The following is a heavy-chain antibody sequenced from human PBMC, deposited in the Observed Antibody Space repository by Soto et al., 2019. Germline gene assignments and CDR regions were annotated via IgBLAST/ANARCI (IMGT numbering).Heavy chain of an antibody. CDR2: IIPIFGTA. CDR3: ARADPLVVLLPAARTEYNCFDP. V-gene: IGHV1-69*12. D-gene: IGHD2-2*01. Sequence: QVQLVQSGAEVKKPGSSVKVSGKASGGTFSSYAISWVRQAPGQGLEWMGGIIPIFGTANYAQKFQGRVTITADESTGTAFMELSSLRSEDTAVYYCARADPLVVLLPAARTEYNCFDPWGQGTLVTVSS. CDR1: GGTFSSYA. J-gene: IGHJ5*02.